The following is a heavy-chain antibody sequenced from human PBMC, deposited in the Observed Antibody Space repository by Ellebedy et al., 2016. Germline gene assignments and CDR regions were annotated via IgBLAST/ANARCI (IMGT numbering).Heavy chain of an antibody. CDR2: ISAYNGNT. CDR1: GYTFTSYG. D-gene: IGHD6-13*01. Sequence: ASVKVSXXASGYTFTSYGISWVRQAPGQGLEWMGWISAYNGNTNYAQKLQGRVTITTDTSTSTAYMELRSLRSDDTAVYYCARVVSSWYRDYYYYYMDVWGKGTTVTVSS. V-gene: IGHV1-18*01. CDR3: ARVVSSWYRDYYYYYMDV. J-gene: IGHJ6*03.